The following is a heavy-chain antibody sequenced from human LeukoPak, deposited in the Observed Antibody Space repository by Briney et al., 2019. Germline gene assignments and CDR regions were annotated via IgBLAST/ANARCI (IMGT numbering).Heavy chain of an antibody. J-gene: IGHJ4*02. D-gene: IGHD3-10*01. CDR2: ISGSGGST. CDR1: GFTLSICA. Sequence: PGGSLRLSCAASGFTLSICAIHWVRQAPGKGLEWVSGISGSGGSTYYADSVKGRFTISRDSSKNTVFLQMNSLTAEDTALYYSAKADGSYKTLIDYWGQGTLVTVSS. V-gene: IGHV3-23*01. CDR3: AKADGSYKTLIDY.